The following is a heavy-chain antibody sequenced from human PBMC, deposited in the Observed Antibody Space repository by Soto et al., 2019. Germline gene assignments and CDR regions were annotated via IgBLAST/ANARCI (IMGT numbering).Heavy chain of an antibody. V-gene: IGHV4-34*01. CDR1: GGSFSGYY. J-gene: IGHJ4*02. CDR3: ARTRATPASRNLDY. Sequence: QVQLQQWGAGLLKPSETLSLTCAVYGGSFSGYYWSWVRQSPGKGLEWIGEINPTGGTNYNPSLKRRVTISVDTSKDQFSLQLSSVTAADTAVYYCARTRATPASRNLDYWGQGTLVTVSS. CDR2: INPTGGT. D-gene: IGHD1-1*01.